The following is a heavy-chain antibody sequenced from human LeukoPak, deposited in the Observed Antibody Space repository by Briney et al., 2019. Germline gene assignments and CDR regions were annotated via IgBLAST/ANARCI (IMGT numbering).Heavy chain of an antibody. D-gene: IGHD1-26*01. CDR3: ARHLGYSRDVAFDI. J-gene: IGHJ3*02. V-gene: IGHV4-34*01. CDR1: GGSFSGYY. CDR2: INHSGST. Sequence: KSSETLSLTCAVYGGSFSGYYWSWIRQPPGKGLEWIGEINHSGSTNYNPFLKSRVTISVDASKNQFSLKLSSVTAADTAVYYCARHLGYSRDVAFDIWGQGTMVTVSS.